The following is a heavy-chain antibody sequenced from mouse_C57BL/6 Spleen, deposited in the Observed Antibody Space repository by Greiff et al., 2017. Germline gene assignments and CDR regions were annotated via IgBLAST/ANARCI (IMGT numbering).Heavy chain of an antibody. CDR2: ISYDGST. Sequence: EVKLVESGPGLVKPSQSLSLTCSVTGYSITSGYYWNWIRQFPGNKLEWMGYISYDGSTNYNPSLKNLFSITRDTSKNQFFLKLNSVTTEDTATYYCASYYYAMDYWGQGTSVTVSS. V-gene: IGHV3-6*01. J-gene: IGHJ4*01. CDR3: ASYYYAMDY. CDR1: GYSITSGYY.